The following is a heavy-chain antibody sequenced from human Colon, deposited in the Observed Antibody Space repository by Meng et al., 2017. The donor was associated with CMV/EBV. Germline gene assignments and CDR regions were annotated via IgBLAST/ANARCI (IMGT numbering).Heavy chain of an antibody. CDR2: IHCGDSRT. V-gene: IGHV5-51*01. Sequence: GESLKISCKTSGYTFGAHWIGWVRQMPGEDLQWMGMIHCGDSRTIYNPVFEGHVTISVDKSISVAYLQWTSLQTSDTAMYYCARHWDASWFGYWGQGTLVTVSS. CDR3: ARHWDASWFGY. CDR1: GYTFGAHW. D-gene: IGHD1-26*01. J-gene: IGHJ4*02.